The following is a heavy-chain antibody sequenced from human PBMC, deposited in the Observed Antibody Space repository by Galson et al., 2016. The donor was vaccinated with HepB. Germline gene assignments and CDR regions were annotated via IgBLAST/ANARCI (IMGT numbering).Heavy chain of an antibody. CDR2: ISSTSSYI. D-gene: IGHD2-2*01. CDR1: GLTFSDYY. CDR3: ARPQAQPDDAFDI. J-gene: IGHJ3*02. Sequence: SLRLSCAASGLTFSDYYMTWLRQAPGKGLEWVSYISSTSSYIRYADSVKGRFTISRDNAKNSLYLQMDSLRAEDTAVYYCARPQAQPDDAFDIWGQGTMVTVSS. V-gene: IGHV3-11*06.